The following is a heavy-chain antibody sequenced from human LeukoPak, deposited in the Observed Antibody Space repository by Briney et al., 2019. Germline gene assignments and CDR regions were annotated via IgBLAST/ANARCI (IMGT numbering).Heavy chain of an antibody. J-gene: IGHJ4*02. CDR1: GGSISSYY. Sequence: SETLSLTCTVSGGSISSYYWSWIRQPPGKGLEWIGYIYYSGSTNYNPSLKSRVTISVDTSKNQFSLQLNSVTPEDTAVYYCARDKQIRGRLLFHRGIAGFFDYWGQGTLVTVSS. D-gene: IGHD2/OR15-2a*01. CDR2: IYYSGST. CDR3: ARDKQIRGRLLFHRGIAGFFDY. V-gene: IGHV4-59*12.